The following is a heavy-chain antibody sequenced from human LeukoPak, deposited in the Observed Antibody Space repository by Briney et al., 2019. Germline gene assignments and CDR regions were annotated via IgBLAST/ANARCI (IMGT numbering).Heavy chain of an antibody. CDR2: INPNGGYP. CDR1: GYTFTSYY. D-gene: IGHD2-15*01. Sequence: ASVKVSCKASGYTFTSYYMHWVRQAPGQGLEWMGIINPNGGYPSYAQKFQGRVTITADESTSTAYMELSSLRSEDTAVYYCARDSPYCSGGSCYSPPTSPTFDYWGQGTLVTVSS. CDR3: ARDSPYCSGGSCYSPPTSPTFDY. V-gene: IGHV1-46*01. J-gene: IGHJ4*02.